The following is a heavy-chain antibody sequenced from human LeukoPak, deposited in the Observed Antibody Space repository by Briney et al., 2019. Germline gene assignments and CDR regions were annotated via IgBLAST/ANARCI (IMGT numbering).Heavy chain of an antibody. CDR1: GFTFSSYA. V-gene: IGHV3-23*01. Sequence: GGSLRLSCAASGFTFSSYAMSWVRQAPGKGLEWVSAISGSGGSTYYADSVKGRFTISRDNSKNTLYLQMNSLRAEDTAVYYCGALSTIFGVVIHYIHHWGQGTLVTVSS. CDR2: ISGSGGST. D-gene: IGHD3-3*01. J-gene: IGHJ4*02. CDR3: GALSTIFGVVIHYIHH.